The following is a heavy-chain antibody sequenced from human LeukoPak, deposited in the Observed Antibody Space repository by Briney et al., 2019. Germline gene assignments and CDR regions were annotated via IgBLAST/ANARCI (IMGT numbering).Heavy chain of an antibody. CDR3: ARVLGDYSNYTDYYYYYGLDV. D-gene: IGHD4-11*01. Sequence: ASVKVSCKASGYTFTDYYMYWVRQAPGQGLEWMGWISGYNGNTNYAQKFQGRVTMTTDTSTSTTYMELRSLRSDDTAVYYCARVLGDYSNYTDYYYYYGLDVWGQGTTVTVSS. CDR2: ISGYNGNT. CDR1: GYTFTDYY. V-gene: IGHV1-18*04. J-gene: IGHJ6*02.